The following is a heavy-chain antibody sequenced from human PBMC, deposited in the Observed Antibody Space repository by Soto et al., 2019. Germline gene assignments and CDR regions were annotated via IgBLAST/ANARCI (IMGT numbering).Heavy chain of an antibody. Sequence: QITLKESGPTLVKPTQTLTLTCTFSGFSLSTSGVGVGWIRQPAGKALEWLALIYWDDDKRYSPSLNSRLTITTDTSKTQVVLTMTNMDPVDTATYYCTHTMLYCTGGSCTTWFDYWGQGTLVTVSS. V-gene: IGHV2-5*02. D-gene: IGHD2-15*01. CDR1: GFSLSTSGVG. CDR2: IYWDDDK. J-gene: IGHJ4*02. CDR3: THTMLYCTGGSCTTWFDY.